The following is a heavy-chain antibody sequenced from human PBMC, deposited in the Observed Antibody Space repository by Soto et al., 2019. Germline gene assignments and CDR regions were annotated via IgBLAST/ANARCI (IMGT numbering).Heavy chain of an antibody. J-gene: IGHJ1*01. CDR1: GFNVGTNY. D-gene: IGHD5-12*01. CDR2: SLFYGRGST. V-gene: IGHV3-23*04. CDR3: AGAPWLLDF. Sequence: EVQLVETGGGLIQPGESLRLACLASGFNVGTNYVSWVRQAPGKGLEFVSLLPSTSLFYGRGSTYYADSVKGRSIISRDTSTNTVYLPMNYQRADDTAIYYCAGAPWLLDFWGQGTPVTVSS.